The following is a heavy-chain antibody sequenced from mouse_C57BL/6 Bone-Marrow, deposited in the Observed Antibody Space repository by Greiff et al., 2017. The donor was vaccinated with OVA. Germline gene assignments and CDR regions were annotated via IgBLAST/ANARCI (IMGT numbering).Heavy chain of an antibody. J-gene: IGHJ3*01. Sequence: VKVVESGPELVKPGASVKISCKASGYAFSSSWMNWVKQRPGKGLEWIGRIYPGDGDTNNNGKFKGKATLTADKSSSTAYMQLSSLTSEDAAVYFGARGPFYSNFWFAYWGQGTLVTVSA. V-gene: IGHV1-82*01. D-gene: IGHD2-5*01. CDR2: IYPGDGDT. CDR1: GYAFSSSW. CDR3: ARGPFYSNFWFAY.